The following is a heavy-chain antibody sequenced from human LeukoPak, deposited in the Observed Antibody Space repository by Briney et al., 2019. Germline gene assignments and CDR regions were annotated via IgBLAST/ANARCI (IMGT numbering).Heavy chain of an antibody. Sequence: QSGGSLRLSCAASGFTFGGYSMTWVRQAPGKGLEWVANINLDGSDRFYVGFVKGRFTISRDNADNSLYLQMNSLRAEDTAVYYCASGVRLPWRIWGQGTLVTVSS. V-gene: IGHV3-7*01. CDR1: GFTFGGYS. D-gene: IGHD5-18*01. CDR3: ASGVRLPWRI. CDR2: INLDGSDR. J-gene: IGHJ4*02.